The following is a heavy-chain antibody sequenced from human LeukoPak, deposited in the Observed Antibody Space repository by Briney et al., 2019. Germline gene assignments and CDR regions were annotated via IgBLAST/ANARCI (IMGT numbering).Heavy chain of an antibody. CDR1: GLTFSSHW. CDR3: ARGGAGIVGATHADY. J-gene: IGHJ4*02. V-gene: IGHV3-74*01. Sequence: GGSLRLSCAASGLTFSSHWMHWVRQAPGKGLVWVSRITNDGSSTTYADSVKGRFTISRDNAKNSLYLQMNSLRAEDTAVYYCARGGAGIVGATHADYWGQGTLVTVSS. D-gene: IGHD1-26*01. CDR2: ITNDGSST.